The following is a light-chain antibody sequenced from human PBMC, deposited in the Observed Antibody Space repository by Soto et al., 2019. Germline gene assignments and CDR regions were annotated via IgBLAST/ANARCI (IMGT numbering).Light chain of an antibody. CDR3: QRYNSYSVT. CDR1: QSISRW. J-gene: IGKJ1*01. V-gene: IGKV1-5*03. CDR2: KAS. Sequence: DIQMTQSRSTLSASVGDRVTITCRASQSISRWVAWYQQKPGKAPKLLIYKASTLESGVPSRFSGSGSGTEFTLTFNSLQPDDFATYYCQRYNSYSVTFGQGTKVEIK.